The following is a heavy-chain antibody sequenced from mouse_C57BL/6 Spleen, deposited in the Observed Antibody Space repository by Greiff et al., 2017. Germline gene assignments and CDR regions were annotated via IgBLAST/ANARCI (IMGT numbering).Heavy chain of an antibody. CDR2: IRSKSSNYAT. CDR3: VRDSPDYYGSSWFYAMDY. V-gene: IGHV10-3*01. J-gene: IGHJ4*01. Sequence: GGGLVQPKGSLKLSCAASGFTFNTYAMHWVRQAPGKGLEWVARIRSKSSNYATYYADSVKDRFTISRDDSQSMLYLQMNNLKTEDTAMYYCVRDSPDYYGSSWFYAMDYWGQGTSVTVSS. CDR1: GFTFNTYA. D-gene: IGHD1-1*01.